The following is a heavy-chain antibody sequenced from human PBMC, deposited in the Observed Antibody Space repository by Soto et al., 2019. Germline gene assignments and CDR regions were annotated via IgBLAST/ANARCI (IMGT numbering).Heavy chain of an antibody. J-gene: IGHJ3*02. D-gene: IGHD6-13*01. CDR3: AAYSSSLGTFDI. V-gene: IGHV4-4*07. CDR1: GGSLSSYY. Sequence: SETLSLTCIVSGGSLSSYYWTWTRQPAGKGLEWIGRIYTTGTNYNPSLKSRVTMSVDTSKNQFSLKLSSVTAADTAMYYCAAYSSSLGTFDIWGQGTKVTV. CDR2: IYTTGT.